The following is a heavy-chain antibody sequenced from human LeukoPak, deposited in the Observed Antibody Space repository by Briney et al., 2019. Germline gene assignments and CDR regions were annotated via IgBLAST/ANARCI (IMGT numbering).Heavy chain of an antibody. J-gene: IGHJ4*02. Sequence: GESQISCKGSGYSFTSYWIGWVRQMPGKGLEWMGIIYPGDSDTRYSPSFQGQVTISADKSISTAYLQWSSLKASDTAMYYCARQSGFVGINHFDYWGQGTLVTVSS. CDR3: ARQSGFVGINHFDY. V-gene: IGHV5-51*01. CDR2: IYPGDSDT. D-gene: IGHD1-1*01. CDR1: GYSFTSYW.